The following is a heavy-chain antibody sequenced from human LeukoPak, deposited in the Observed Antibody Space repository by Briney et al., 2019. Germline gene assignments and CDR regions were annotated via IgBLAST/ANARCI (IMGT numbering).Heavy chain of an antibody. CDR2: IYPGDSDT. CDR1: GYTFTTYW. V-gene: IGHV5-51*01. J-gene: IGHJ5*02. CDR3: ASLRVGATGEDWFDP. D-gene: IGHD1-26*01. Sequence: GESLKISCKGSGYTFTTYWIAWVRQMPGKGLEWMGIIYPGDSDTRYGPSFQGQVTISADKSISTAYLQWSSLKASDTAMYYCASLRVGATGEDWFDPWGQGTLVTVSS.